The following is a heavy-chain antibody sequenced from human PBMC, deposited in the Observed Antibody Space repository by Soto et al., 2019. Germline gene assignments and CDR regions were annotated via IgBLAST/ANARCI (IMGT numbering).Heavy chain of an antibody. CDR3: ASGPKVVTTLDY. D-gene: IGHD3-22*01. Sequence: GGSLRLSCAASGFTFSSYAMHWVRQAPGKGLEWVAVISYDGSNKYYAGSVKGRFTISRDNSKNTLYLQMNSLRAEDTAVYYCASGPKVVTTLDYWGQGTLVTVSS. CDR1: GFTFSSYA. V-gene: IGHV3-30-3*01. CDR2: ISYDGSNK. J-gene: IGHJ4*02.